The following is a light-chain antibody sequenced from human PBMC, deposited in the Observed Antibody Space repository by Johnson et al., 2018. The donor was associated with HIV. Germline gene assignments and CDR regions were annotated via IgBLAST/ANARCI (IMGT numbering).Light chain of an antibody. CDR2: ENN. J-gene: IGLJ1*01. CDR3: GTWDSSLSAGV. Sequence: QSVLTQPPSVSAAPGQKVTISCSGSTSNIGNNYVSWYQQLPGTAPKLLIYENNKRPSGIPARFSGSKSGTSATLGITGLQTGDAADYYCGTWDSSLSAGVFGTGTNVTVL. CDR1: TSNIGNNY. V-gene: IGLV1-51*02.